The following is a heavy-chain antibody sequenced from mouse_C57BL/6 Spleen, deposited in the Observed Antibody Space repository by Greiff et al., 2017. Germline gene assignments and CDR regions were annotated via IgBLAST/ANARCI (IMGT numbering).Heavy chain of an antibody. Sequence: QVQLQQPGAELVRPGSSVKLSCKASGYTFTSYWMDWVKQRPGQGLEWIGNIYPSDSETHYNPKFKDKATLTVDKSSSTAYMQLSSLTSEDSAVYYCARFPSRDDWGQGTSVTVSS. J-gene: IGHJ4*01. CDR2: IYPSDSET. CDR1: GYTFTSYW. V-gene: IGHV1-61*01. CDR3: ARFPSRDD.